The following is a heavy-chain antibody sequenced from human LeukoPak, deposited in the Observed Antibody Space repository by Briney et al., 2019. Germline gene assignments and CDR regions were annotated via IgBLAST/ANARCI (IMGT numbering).Heavy chain of an antibody. Sequence: PSETLSLTCTVSGGSISSSSYYWGWIRQPPGKGLEWIGSIYYSGSTYYNPSLNSRVTISVDTSKNQFSLKLSSVTAAHTAVYYCARSLRRAGFDYWGQGTLVTVSS. CDR3: ARSLRRAGFDY. CDR2: IYYSGST. D-gene: IGHD4-17*01. CDR1: GGSISSSSYY. V-gene: IGHV4-39*01. J-gene: IGHJ4*02.